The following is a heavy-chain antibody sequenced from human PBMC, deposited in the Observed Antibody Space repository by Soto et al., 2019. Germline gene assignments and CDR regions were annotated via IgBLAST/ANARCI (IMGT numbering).Heavy chain of an antibody. D-gene: IGHD3-10*01. Sequence: EVQLLESGGGLVQPGGSLRLSGAASGFTFSSYAMSWVRQAPGKGLEWVSAISGSGGSTYYADSVKGRFTISRDNSKNTLYLQMNSLRAEDTAVYYCAKVPLWFGELLYYFDYWGQGTLVTVSS. CDR2: ISGSGGST. CDR1: GFTFSSYA. J-gene: IGHJ4*02. V-gene: IGHV3-23*01. CDR3: AKVPLWFGELLYYFDY.